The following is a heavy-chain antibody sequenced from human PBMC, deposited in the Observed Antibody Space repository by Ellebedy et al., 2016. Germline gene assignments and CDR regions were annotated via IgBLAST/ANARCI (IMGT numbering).Heavy chain of an antibody. CDR2: ISYDGSTK. J-gene: IGHJ2*01. V-gene: IGHV3-30-3*01. CDR3: ARGQSTVSGFWYFDL. CDR1: GFTFSRYA. D-gene: IGHD4-17*01. Sequence: GESLKISCVASGFTFSRYAMHWVRQAPGKGLEWVAMISYDGSTKYYEDSLKGRFTISRDNSPSALYLEVNSLRGDDTAVYYSARGQSTVSGFWYFDLWGRGTLVTVSS.